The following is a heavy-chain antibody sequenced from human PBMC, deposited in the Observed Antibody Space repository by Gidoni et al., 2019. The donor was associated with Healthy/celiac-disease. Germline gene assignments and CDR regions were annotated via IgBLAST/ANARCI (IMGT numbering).Heavy chain of an antibody. D-gene: IGHD3-22*01. Sequence: EVQLLESGGGLVQPGGSLRLSCAASGFTFSSYAMSWVRQAPGKGLEWVSAISGSGGSTYYADSVKGRFTISRDNSKNTLYLQMNSLRAEDTAVYYCAKGNRFYYDSSGYYFDAFDIWGQGTMVTVSS. V-gene: IGHV3-23*01. CDR1: GFTFSSYA. CDR3: AKGNRFYYDSSGYYFDAFDI. CDR2: ISGSGGST. J-gene: IGHJ3*02.